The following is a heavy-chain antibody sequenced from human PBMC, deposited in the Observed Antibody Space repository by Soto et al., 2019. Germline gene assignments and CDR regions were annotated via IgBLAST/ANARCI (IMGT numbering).Heavy chain of an antibody. J-gene: IGHJ6*02. Sequence: GGSLRLSCAASGFTFTTYTMNWVRQAPGKRREWVSCFTSYNNYIYYTDPVRGRFSNDKVNAKESLYLEMPSLRAEATAVYYCAKKEYSTSIGCSCRLPHLRRYNTRWYEDYYCYGADVCGRGCAVTVS. CDR2: FTSYNNYI. CDR3: AKKEYSTSIGCSCRLPHLRRYNTRWYEDYYCYGADV. D-gene: IGHD2-2*01. V-gene: IGHV3-21*01. CDR1: GFTFTTYT.